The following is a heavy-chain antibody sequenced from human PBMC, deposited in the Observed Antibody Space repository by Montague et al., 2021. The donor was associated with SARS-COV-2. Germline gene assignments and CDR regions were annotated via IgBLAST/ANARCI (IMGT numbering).Heavy chain of an antibody. CDR1: GFTFSNYG. V-gene: IGHV3-33*01. CDR2: IWYDGSNK. J-gene: IGHJ4*02. Sequence: SLRLSCSASGFTFSNYGMHWVRQAPGKGLEWVAVIWYDGSNKYYADSVKGRFTISRDNSKNTLYLQMNSLRAEDTAVYYCARDRVRAAAGTRYYFDYWGQGTLGTVSS. D-gene: IGHD6-13*01. CDR3: ARDRVRAAAGTRYYFDY.